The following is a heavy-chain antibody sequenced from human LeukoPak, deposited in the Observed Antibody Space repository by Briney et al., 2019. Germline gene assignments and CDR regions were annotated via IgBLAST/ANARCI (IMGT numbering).Heavy chain of an antibody. Sequence: GGSLRLSCAASGFTFSSYSMNWVRQAPGKGLEWVSSISSSSSYIYYADSVKGRFTISRDNAKNSLYLQMNSLRAEDTAVYYCARDLGKWLGSDYWGQGTLVTVSS. CDR3: ARDLGKWLGSDY. V-gene: IGHV3-21*01. J-gene: IGHJ4*02. D-gene: IGHD6-19*01. CDR1: GFTFSSYS. CDR2: ISSSSSYI.